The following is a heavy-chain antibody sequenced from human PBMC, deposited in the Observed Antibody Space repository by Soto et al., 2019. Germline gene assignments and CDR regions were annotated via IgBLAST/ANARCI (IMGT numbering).Heavy chain of an antibody. Sequence: ASVKVSCKASGYTFTSYDINWVRQATGQGLEWMGWMNPNSGNTGYAQKFQGRVTMTRNTSISTAYMELSSLRSGDTAVYYCARPIYDILTGYYYYYGMDVWGQGTTVTVSS. CDR2: MNPNSGNT. J-gene: IGHJ6*02. CDR3: ARPIYDILTGYYYYYGMDV. D-gene: IGHD3-9*01. V-gene: IGHV1-8*01. CDR1: GYTFTSYD.